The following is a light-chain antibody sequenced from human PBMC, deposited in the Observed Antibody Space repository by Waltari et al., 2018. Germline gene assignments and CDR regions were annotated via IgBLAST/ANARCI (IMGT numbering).Light chain of an antibody. CDR2: EVS. V-gene: IGLV2-14*01. Sequence: QSALTQPASVSGSPGESITISCSGDLRYIPGYNYVSWYQHPPGKAPQLLLYEVSHRPAGVSNRFSGSKSGNTASLTISGLQAEDEADYYCSSYSDSWLFGGGTQLTVL. CDR3: SSYSDSWL. J-gene: IGLJ2*01. CDR1: LRYIPGYNY.